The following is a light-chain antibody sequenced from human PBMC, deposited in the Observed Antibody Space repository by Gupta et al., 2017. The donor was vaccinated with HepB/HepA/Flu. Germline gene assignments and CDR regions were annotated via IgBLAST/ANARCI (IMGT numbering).Light chain of an antibody. Sequence: SSELPQDPAVSVALGQTVLITCQGDSLKTYYASWYQLKPGQAPLLVIYAKSSRPSGIPDRFSGSSSGDTAFLTITGAQAEDEADYDGNSRGSSRNHRYVFGGGTRVTVL. J-gene: IGLJ1*01. CDR1: SLKTYY. V-gene: IGLV3-19*01. CDR3: NSRGSSRNHRYV. CDR2: AKS.